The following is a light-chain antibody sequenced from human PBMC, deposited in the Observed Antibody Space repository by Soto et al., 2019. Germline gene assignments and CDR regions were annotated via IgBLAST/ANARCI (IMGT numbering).Light chain of an antibody. CDR3: LQLNTYTWT. Sequence: IQMTQSPSSLSASVGDRLSITCRASQVITNDLGWYQQKPGKAPKRLIYAASTLQSGVPSRFSGSGSGTEFTLAISSMQPEDVATYYCLQLNTYTWTFGQGTKVEIK. J-gene: IGKJ1*01. CDR1: QVITND. V-gene: IGKV1-17*01. CDR2: AAS.